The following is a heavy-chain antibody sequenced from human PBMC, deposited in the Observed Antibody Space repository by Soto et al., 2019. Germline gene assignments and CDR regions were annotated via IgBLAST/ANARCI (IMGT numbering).Heavy chain of an antibody. V-gene: IGHV4-31*03. CDR2: IYYSGST. CDR1: GGSISSGGYY. J-gene: IGHJ6*02. Sequence: SETLSLTCTVSGGSISSGGYYWSWIRQHPGKGLGWIGYIYYSGSTYYNPPLKSRVTISVDTSKNQFSLKLSSVTAADTAVYYCASRLGSSGSYYYYGMDVWGQGTTVTVSS. D-gene: IGHD6-6*01. CDR3: ASRLGSSGSYYYYGMDV.